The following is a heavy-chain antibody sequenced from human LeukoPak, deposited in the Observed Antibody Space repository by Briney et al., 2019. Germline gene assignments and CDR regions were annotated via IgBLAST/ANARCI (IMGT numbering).Heavy chain of an antibody. J-gene: IGHJ4*02. CDR3: ARISLSGWVNDH. D-gene: IGHD6-19*01. Sequence: PGGSLTLSCAASGFTFSSHWMHWVRQAPGEGLVWVTRISSDGSSTSYADSVKGRFTISRDNAKNTLYLQMSSLRAEDTAMYYCARISLSGWVNDHWGQGTLVTVPS. V-gene: IGHV3-74*01. CDR2: ISSDGSST. CDR1: GFTFSSHW.